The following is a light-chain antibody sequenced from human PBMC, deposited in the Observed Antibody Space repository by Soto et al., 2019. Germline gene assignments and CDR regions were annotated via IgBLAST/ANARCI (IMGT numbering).Light chain of an antibody. V-gene: IGKV1-39*01. CDR2: AAS. Sequence: DIKMTQSPSSLSESFGDRVTITCRASQSISRNLNWYQHKPGKAPKLLIYAASSLQNGVPSRFSGGGSGTEFTLSISSLQPEDFGTYYCQQSYTTASITFGQGTRLEIK. CDR3: QQSYTTASIT. CDR1: QSISRN. J-gene: IGKJ5*01.